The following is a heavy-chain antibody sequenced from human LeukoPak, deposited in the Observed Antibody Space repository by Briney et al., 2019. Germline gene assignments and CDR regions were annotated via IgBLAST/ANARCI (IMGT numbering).Heavy chain of an antibody. D-gene: IGHD1-14*01. Sequence: SETLPLTCTVSGGSISSSSYYWGWIRQPPGKGLEWIGSIYYSGSTYYNPSLKSRVTISVDTSKNQFSLKLSSVTAADTAVYYCARQPWNHGIYWGQGTLVTVSS. CDR1: GGSISSSSYY. CDR3: ARQPWNHGIY. J-gene: IGHJ4*02. V-gene: IGHV4-39*01. CDR2: IYYSGST.